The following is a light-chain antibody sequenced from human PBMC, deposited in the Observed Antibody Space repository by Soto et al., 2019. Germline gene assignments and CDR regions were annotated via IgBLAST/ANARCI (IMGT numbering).Light chain of an antibody. CDR3: YHYDSTLPDT. CDR2: RAY. CDR1: QSISSNF. J-gene: IGKJ2*01. V-gene: IGKV3-20*01. Sequence: VLTQSPGTLSSSPGERGTLSCRASQSISSNFVAWHQQKPEQAPRLLIFRAYKRATGLPDMFGGSASGADSFYDSSCATDFTLTIIRMEPEDVAVYYCYHYDSTLPDTFGEGTKVEIK.